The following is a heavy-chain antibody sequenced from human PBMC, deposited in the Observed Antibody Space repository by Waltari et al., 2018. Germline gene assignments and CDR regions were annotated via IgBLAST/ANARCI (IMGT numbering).Heavy chain of an antibody. J-gene: IGHJ4*02. D-gene: IGHD5-12*01. V-gene: IGHV1-69*02. CDR2: IIPILGIA. Sequence: QVQLVQSGAEVKKPGSSVKVSCKASGGTFSSYTISWVRQAPGQGLEWMGRIIPILGIANYAQKFQGRVTITADKSTSTAYMELSSLRFEDTAVYYCARGRIEMATIGSYYFDYWGQGTLVTVSS. CDR3: ARGRIEMATIGSYYFDY. CDR1: GGTFSSYT.